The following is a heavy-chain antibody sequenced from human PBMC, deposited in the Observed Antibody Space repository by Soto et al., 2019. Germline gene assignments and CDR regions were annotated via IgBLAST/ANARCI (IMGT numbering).Heavy chain of an antibody. CDR1: SGSISSSNW. J-gene: IGHJ3*02. V-gene: IGHV4-4*02. Sequence: QVQLQESGPGLVKPSGTLSLTCAVSSGSISSSNWWSWVRQPPGKGLEWIGEIYHSGSTNYNPSLTSRVTISVDKSKNQFSLKLSSVTAADTAVYYCAKKGNIVVVPAAIGAFDIWGQGTMVTVSS. CDR3: AKKGNIVVVPAAIGAFDI. D-gene: IGHD2-2*02. CDR2: IYHSGST.